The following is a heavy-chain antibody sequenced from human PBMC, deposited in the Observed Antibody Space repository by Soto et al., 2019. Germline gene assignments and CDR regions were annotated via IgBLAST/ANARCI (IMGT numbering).Heavy chain of an antibody. CDR3: ARDIEHLGAFDY. CDR1: GYTFTSYG. CDR2: ISAYNGNT. D-gene: IGHD3-3*01. Sequence: SVKVSCKASGYTFTSYGISWVRQAPGPGLEWMGWISAYNGNTNYAQKLPGRVTMTTDTSTSTAYMELRSLRSDDTAVYYCARDIEHLGAFDYWGQGTLVTVSS. V-gene: IGHV1-18*04. J-gene: IGHJ4*02.